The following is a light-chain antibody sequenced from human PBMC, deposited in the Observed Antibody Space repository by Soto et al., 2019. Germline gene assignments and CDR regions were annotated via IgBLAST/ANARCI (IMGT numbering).Light chain of an antibody. CDR2: EVT. CDR3: CSYTGRSTYF. V-gene: IGLV2-23*02. Sequence: QSVLTQPASVSGSPGLSITISCTGASSDVGNYNLVSWYQHHPGKAPKLMIYEVTKRPSGVSNRFSGSKSGNTASLTISGLQAEDEADYYCCSYTGRSTYFFGTGTKVTVL. J-gene: IGLJ1*01. CDR1: SSDVGNYNL.